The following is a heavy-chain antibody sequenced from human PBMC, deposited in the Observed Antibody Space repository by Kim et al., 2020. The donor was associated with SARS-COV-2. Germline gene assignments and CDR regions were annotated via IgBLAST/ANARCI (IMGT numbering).Heavy chain of an antibody. V-gene: IGHV3-23*01. CDR3: EASDY. CDR2: ISDSDLRT. Sequence: GGSLRLSCAASGFTFSTYAMSWARQAPGKGLEWVSTISDSDLRTHYADSVKGRFTISRDNSKSTLFLQMNYLRAEDTAIYYCEASDYWGQGSLVTVSS. J-gene: IGHJ4*02. CDR1: GFTFSTYA.